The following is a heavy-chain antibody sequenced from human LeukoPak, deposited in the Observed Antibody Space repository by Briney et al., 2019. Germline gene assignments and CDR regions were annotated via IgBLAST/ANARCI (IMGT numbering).Heavy chain of an antibody. CDR2: INPNSGGT. CDR1: GYTFTGYY. J-gene: IGHJ4*02. V-gene: IGHV1-2*02. D-gene: IGHD2-2*01. Sequence: ASVKVSCKASGYTFTGYYMHWGRQAPGQGLEWMGWINPNSGGTNYAQKFQGRVTMTRDTSISTAYMELSRLRSDDTAVYYCARGIVVVPAARDFDYWGQGTLVTVSS. CDR3: ARGIVVVPAARDFDY.